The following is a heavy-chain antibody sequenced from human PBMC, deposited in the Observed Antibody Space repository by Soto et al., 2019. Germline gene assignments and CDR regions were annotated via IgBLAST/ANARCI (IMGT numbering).Heavy chain of an antibody. D-gene: IGHD3-22*01. CDR2: ISGSGGST. V-gene: IGHV3-23*01. CDR3: AKGNYYDSSASRFHFDN. J-gene: IGHJ4*02. CDR1: GFTFSIYA. Sequence: GGSLRLSCAASGFTFSIYAMNWVRQAPGKGLEWVSGISGSGGSTYYADSMKGRFTISRDNSKNTLYLQMNSLRAEDTAVYYCAKGNYYDSSASRFHFDNWGQGTLVTVSS.